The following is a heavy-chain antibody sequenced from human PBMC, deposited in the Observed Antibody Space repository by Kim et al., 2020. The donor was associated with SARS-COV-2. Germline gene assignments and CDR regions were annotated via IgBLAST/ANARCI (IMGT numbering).Heavy chain of an antibody. J-gene: IGHJ3*02. CDR3: ARTLGGRVVVTDDAFDI. V-gene: IGHV4-4*02. CDR2: IYHSGST. Sequence: SETLSLTCAVSGGSISSSNWWSWVRQPPGKGLEWIGEIYHSGSTNYNPSLKSRVTISVDKSKNQFSLKLSSVTAADTAVYYCARTLGGRVVVTDDAFDIWGQGTMVTVSS. D-gene: IGHD3-22*01. CDR1: GGSISSSNW.